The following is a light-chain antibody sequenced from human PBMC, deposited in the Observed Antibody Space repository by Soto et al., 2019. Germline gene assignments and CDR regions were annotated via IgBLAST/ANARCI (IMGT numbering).Light chain of an antibody. Sequence: DIVLTQSPSTLSLSPGERATLSCRASQSVSSFLDWYQQKPGQAPRLLIYGASSMATGIPYRFSGSGSGTDFTLTISRLEPEDFAVYYCQQYGISPRTFGQGTKVDIK. CDR2: GAS. CDR3: QQYGISPRT. J-gene: IGKJ1*01. CDR1: QSVSSF. V-gene: IGKV3-20*01.